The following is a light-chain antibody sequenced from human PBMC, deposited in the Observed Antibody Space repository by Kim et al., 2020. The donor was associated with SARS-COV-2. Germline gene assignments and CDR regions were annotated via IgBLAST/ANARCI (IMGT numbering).Light chain of an antibody. CDR1: QSVKNN. J-gene: IGKJ4*01. V-gene: IGKV3-15*01. CDR2: GAS. Sequence: SPWESVTLSCRASQSVKNNLAWYQQRPGQAPRRLIYGASTRATDVSARFSGSGSGTEFTLTIRSLQSEDLAVYYCQQYNDWPLLTFGGGTKVDIK. CDR3: QQYNDWPLLT.